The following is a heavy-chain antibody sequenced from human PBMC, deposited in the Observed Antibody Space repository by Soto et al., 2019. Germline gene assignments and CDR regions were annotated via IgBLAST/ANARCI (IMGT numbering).Heavy chain of an antibody. CDR1: GYTFTSYG. J-gene: IGHJ4*02. CDR3: ARDTPPAELDY. CDR2: ISAYNGNT. Sequence: ASVKVSCKASGYTFTSYGISWVRQAPGQGLEWMGWISAYNGNTNYAQKLQGRVTMTTDTSTSTAYMELRSLTGDDTAVYVCARDTPPAELDYWGQGSMVTVSS. V-gene: IGHV1-18*01. D-gene: IGHD1-1*01.